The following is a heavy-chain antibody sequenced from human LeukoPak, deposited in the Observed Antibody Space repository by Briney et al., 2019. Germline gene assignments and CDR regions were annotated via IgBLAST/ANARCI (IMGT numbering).Heavy chain of an antibody. D-gene: IGHD5-18*01. CDR1: GIIFSNYW. CDR2: INRDGSST. V-gene: IGHV3-74*01. J-gene: IGHJ4*02. Sequence: GGSLRLSGAASGIIFSNYWMHWVRQAPGKGLVWFSRINRDGSSTSYADSVKGRFTISRDNAKNTLYLQMNSLRAEDTAVYYCARGGGYSYGSFDYWGQGTLVTVSS. CDR3: ARGGGYSYGSFDY.